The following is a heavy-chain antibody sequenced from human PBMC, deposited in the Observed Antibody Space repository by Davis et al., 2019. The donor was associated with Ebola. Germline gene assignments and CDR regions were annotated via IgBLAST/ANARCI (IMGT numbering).Heavy chain of an antibody. Sequence: PSETLSLTCAVSGGSISSGGYSWSWIRQPPGKGLEWIGYIYHSGSTYYNPSLKSRVTISVDRSKNQFSLKLSSVTAADTAVYYCARGSYWFDPWGQGTLVTVSS. V-gene: IGHV4-30-2*01. CDR2: IYHSGST. D-gene: IGHD1-26*01. J-gene: IGHJ5*02. CDR3: ARGSYWFDP. CDR1: GGSISSGGYS.